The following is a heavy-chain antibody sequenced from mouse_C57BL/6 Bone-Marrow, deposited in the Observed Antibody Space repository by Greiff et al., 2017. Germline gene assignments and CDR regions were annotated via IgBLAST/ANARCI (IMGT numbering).Heavy chain of an antibody. V-gene: IGHV1-81*01. CDR3: ARRAGY. CDR1: GYTFTSYG. Sequence: VNVVESGAELARPGALVKLSCKASGYTFTSYGISWVKQRTGQGLEWIGEIYPRSGNTYYNEKFKGKATLTADKSSSTAYMELRSLTSEDSAVYFCARRAGYGGQGTTLTVSS. CDR2: IYPRSGNT. J-gene: IGHJ2*01. D-gene: IGHD3-1*01.